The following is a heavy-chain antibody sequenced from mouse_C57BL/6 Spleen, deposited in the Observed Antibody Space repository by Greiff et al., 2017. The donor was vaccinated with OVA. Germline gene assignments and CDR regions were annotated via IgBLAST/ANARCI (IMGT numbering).Heavy chain of an antibody. D-gene: IGHD2-9*01. Sequence: VQLQQSGAELARPGASVKLSCKASGYTFTSYGISWVKQRTGQGLEWIGEIYPRSGNTYYNEKFKGKATLTADKSSSTAYMQLSSLTSEDSAVYFCGPTMVTPFAYWGQGTLVTVSA. CDR2: IYPRSGNT. V-gene: IGHV1-81*01. CDR1: GYTFTSYG. CDR3: GPTMVTPFAY. J-gene: IGHJ3*01.